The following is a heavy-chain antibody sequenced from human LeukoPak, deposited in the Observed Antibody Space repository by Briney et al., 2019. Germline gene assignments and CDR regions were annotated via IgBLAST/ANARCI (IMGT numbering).Heavy chain of an antibody. V-gene: IGHV1-2*02. CDR3: AHSPSYDYVWGSYRSDAFDV. CDR2: INPNSGGT. D-gene: IGHD3-16*02. CDR1: GYTFTGYY. Sequence: ASVKVSCKASGYTFTGYYMHWVRQAPGQGLEWMGWINPNSGGTNYAQKFQGRVTMTRDTSISTAYMELSRLRSDATAVYYCAHSPSYDYVWGSYRSDAFDVWGQGTMVTVSS. J-gene: IGHJ3*01.